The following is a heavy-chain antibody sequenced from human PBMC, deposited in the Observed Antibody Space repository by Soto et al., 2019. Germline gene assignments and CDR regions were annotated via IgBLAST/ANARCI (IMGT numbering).Heavy chain of an antibody. Sequence: SETLSLTCTVSGGSISSGDYYWSWIRQPPGKGLEWIGYIYYSGSTYYNPSLKSRVTISVDTSKNQFSLKLSSVTAADTAAYYCDRGGSNHTLGYWGQGTLVTVYS. D-gene: IGHD3-16*01. CDR3: DRGGSNHTLGY. V-gene: IGHV4-30-4*01. CDR2: IYYSGST. J-gene: IGHJ4*02. CDR1: GGSISSGDYY.